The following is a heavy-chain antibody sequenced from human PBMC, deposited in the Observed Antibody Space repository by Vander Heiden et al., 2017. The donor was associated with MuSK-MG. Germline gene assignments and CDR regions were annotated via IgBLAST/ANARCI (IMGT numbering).Heavy chain of an antibody. CDR3: ARGEQDFDWVFEY. V-gene: IGHV3-21*06. CDR1: GFTFSNYS. Sequence: EVQLVASGGGLVKPGGSLSLSCVASGFTFSNYSMNWVRQAPGRGLQWVSSISRGGNNTYYPGSLKGRFSMSRDNAKASVFLQMDSLRVEDTAVYYCARGEQDFDWVFEYWGQGILVTVSS. CDR2: ISRGGNNT. D-gene: IGHD3-9*01. J-gene: IGHJ4*02.